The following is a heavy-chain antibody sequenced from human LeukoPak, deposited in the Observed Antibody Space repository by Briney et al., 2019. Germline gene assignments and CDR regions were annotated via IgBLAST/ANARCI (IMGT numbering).Heavy chain of an antibody. Sequence: GGSLRLSCAASGFTFSRHGMHWVRQAPGKGLEWVAFIRHDGNYKYYGDSVKGRFTISRDNSKNTLHLQMNSLRVEDTAVYYCARGMGGYGGYDYWGQGTLVTVSS. J-gene: IGHJ4*02. V-gene: IGHV3-30*02. CDR1: GFTFSRHG. CDR3: ARGMGGYGGYDY. D-gene: IGHD5-12*01. CDR2: IRHDGNYK.